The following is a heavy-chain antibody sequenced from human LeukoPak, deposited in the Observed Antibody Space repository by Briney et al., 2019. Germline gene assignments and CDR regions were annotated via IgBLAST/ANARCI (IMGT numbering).Heavy chain of an antibody. J-gene: IGHJ3*02. CDR1: GYTFTSYD. CDR2: MNPNSGNT. V-gene: IGHV1-8*01. Sequence: ASVKVSCKASGYTFTSYDFNWVRQATGQGLEWMGWMNPNSGNTGYAQKFQGRVTMTRNTSISTAYMELSSLRSEDTAVYYCASMIAVAGTAPGAFDIWGQGTMVTVSS. CDR3: ASMIAVAGTAPGAFDI. D-gene: IGHD6-19*01.